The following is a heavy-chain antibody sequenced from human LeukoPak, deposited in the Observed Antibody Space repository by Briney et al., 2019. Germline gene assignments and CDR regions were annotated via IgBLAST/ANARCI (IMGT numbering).Heavy chain of an antibody. V-gene: IGHV4-34*01. CDR1: GGSFRGYY. Sequence: PSETLSLTCAVYGGSFRGYYWSWIRQPPGKGLEWIGEINHSGSTNYNPSLKSRVTISVDTSKNQFSLKLSSVTAADTAVYYCARVGPYYYYGMDVWGQGTTVTVSS. J-gene: IGHJ6*02. CDR2: INHSGST. CDR3: ARVGPYYYYGMDV.